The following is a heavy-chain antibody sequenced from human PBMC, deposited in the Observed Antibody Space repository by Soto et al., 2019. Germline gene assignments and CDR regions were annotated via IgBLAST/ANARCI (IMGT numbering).Heavy chain of an antibody. V-gene: IGHV4-31*11. D-gene: IGHD1-26*01. CDR3: ARGVFLMGDSTIIPKTYFFDS. Sequence: QVQLQESGPGLVKPSQTLSLTCAVSGGSINSDDYYWNWIRQLPGKGLEWIGYIFHSGTTYHNPSLNSRVTIPLDASKSQFSLRLTSVTAADTAVYFCARGVFLMGDSTIIPKTYFFDSWGQGSLVAVSS. J-gene: IGHJ4*02. CDR1: GGSINSDDYY. CDR2: IFHSGTT.